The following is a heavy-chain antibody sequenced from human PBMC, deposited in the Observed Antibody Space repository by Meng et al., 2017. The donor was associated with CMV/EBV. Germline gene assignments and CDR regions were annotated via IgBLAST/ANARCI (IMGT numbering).Heavy chain of an antibody. Sequence: LSLTCAASGSTFSSYAMSWVRQAPGKGLEWVSAISGSGGSTYYADSVKGRFTISRDNSKNTLYLQMNSLRAEDTAVYYCAKERKAYYDILTADYGMDVWGQGTTVTVSS. CDR1: GSTFSSYA. CDR2: ISGSGGST. V-gene: IGHV3-23*01. CDR3: AKERKAYYDILTADYGMDV. D-gene: IGHD3-9*01. J-gene: IGHJ6*02.